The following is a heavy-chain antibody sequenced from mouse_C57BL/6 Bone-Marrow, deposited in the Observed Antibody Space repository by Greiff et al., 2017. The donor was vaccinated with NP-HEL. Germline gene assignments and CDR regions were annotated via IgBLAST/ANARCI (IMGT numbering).Heavy chain of an antibody. Sequence: EVKGVESGAELVRPGASVKLSCTASGFNIKDDYMHWVKQRPEQGLEWIGWIDPENGDTEYASKFQGKATITADTSSNTAYLQLSSLTSEDTAVYYCTTRGRSNHVGAMDYWGQGTSVTVSS. J-gene: IGHJ4*01. CDR3: TTRGRSNHVGAMDY. D-gene: IGHD2-5*01. CDR2: IDPENGDT. V-gene: IGHV14-4*01. CDR1: GFNIKDDY.